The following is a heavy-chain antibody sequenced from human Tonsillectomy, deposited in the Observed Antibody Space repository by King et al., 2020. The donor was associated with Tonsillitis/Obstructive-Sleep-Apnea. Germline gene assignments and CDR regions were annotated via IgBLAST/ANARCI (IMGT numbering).Heavy chain of an antibody. J-gene: IGHJ4*02. CDR2: INHSGST. D-gene: IGHD3-16*02. V-gene: IGHV4-34*01. CDR1: GESFSGHY. Sequence: VQLQQWGAGLLKPSETLSLTCAVYGESFSGHYWSWIRQPPGKGLEWIGEINHSGSTNYNPSLKSRVTISVDTSKNQFSLNLSSVTAADPAVYYCARXHSVTXVPFXNWGQXTLVTV. CDR3: ARXHSVTXVPFXN.